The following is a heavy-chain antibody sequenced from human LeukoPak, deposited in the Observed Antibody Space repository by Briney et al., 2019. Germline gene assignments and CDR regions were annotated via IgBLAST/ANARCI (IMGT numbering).Heavy chain of an antibody. CDR2: IYTSGST. J-gene: IGHJ3*02. D-gene: IGHD4-23*01. V-gene: IGHV4-61*02. CDR1: GGSISSGSYY. CDR3: ARGPNRLRWPPGGFDI. Sequence: PSETLSLTCTVSGGSISSGSYYWSWIRQPAGKGLEWIGRIYTSGSTNYNPSLKSRVTISVDTSKNQFSLKLSSVTAADTAVYYCARGPNRLRWPPGGFDIWGQGTMVTVSS.